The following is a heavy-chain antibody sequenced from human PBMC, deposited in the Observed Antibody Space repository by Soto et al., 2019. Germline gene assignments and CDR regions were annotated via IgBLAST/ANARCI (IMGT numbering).Heavy chain of an antibody. D-gene: IGHD3-9*01. J-gene: IGHJ4*02. V-gene: IGHV4-34*01. CDR2: INHSGST. CDR1: GGSFSGYN. CDR3: AKKYYDILTGYYNFFDY. Sequence: SETLSLTCAVYGGSFSGYNWSWIRQPPGKGLEWIGEINHSGSTNYNPSLKSRVIISVDTSKNQFSLKLTSVTAADTAVYYCAKKYYDILTGYYNFFDYWGQGIVVTVSS.